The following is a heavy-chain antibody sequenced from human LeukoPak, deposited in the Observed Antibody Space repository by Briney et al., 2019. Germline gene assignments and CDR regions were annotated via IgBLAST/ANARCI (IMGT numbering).Heavy chain of an antibody. Sequence: GGSLRLSCAASGFTFSNYWMHWDRQAPGKGPVWVSRIKSDGRTTYYADSVKGRFTISRDDAKNTLYLQMNSLRAEDTAVCYCARAGVAVAYFYYFDYWGQGSLVTVSS. J-gene: IGHJ4*02. CDR1: GFTFSNYW. D-gene: IGHD6-19*01. V-gene: IGHV3-74*01. CDR3: ARAGVAVAYFYYFDY. CDR2: IKSDGRTT.